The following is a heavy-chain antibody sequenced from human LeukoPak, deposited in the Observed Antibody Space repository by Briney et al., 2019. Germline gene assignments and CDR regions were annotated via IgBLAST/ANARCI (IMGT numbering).Heavy chain of an antibody. Sequence: GGSLRLSCAASGFTFSSYAMSWVRQAPGKGLEWVSAISGSGGSTYYADSVKGRFTISRDNSKNTLYLLMNSLRAEDTAVYYCATSGWWGYFNYWGQGTLVTVSS. CDR1: GFTFSSYA. CDR2: ISGSGGST. V-gene: IGHV3-23*01. J-gene: IGHJ4*02. CDR3: ATSGWWGYFNY. D-gene: IGHD6-19*01.